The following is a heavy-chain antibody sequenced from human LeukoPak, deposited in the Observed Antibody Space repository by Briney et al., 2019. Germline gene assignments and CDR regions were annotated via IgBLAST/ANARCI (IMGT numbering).Heavy chain of an antibody. Sequence: GGSLRLSCAASGFTFSSYAMSWVRQAPGKGLEWVSAISGSGGSTYYADSVKGRFTISRDNSKNTLYLQMNSLRAEDTAVYYCAKDLSYDILTGLSEGCFDYWGQGTLVTVSS. V-gene: IGHV3-23*01. CDR3: AKDLSYDILTGLSEGCFDY. CDR1: GFTFSSYA. D-gene: IGHD3-9*01. CDR2: ISGSGGST. J-gene: IGHJ4*02.